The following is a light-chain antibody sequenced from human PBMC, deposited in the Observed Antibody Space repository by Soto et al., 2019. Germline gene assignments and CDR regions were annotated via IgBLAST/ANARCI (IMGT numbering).Light chain of an antibody. CDR2: GAT. CDR1: QSVSSN. V-gene: IGKV3-15*01. CDR3: KQYNNWPRT. J-gene: IGKJ5*01. Sequence: DIVLTQSPGTLSLSPGERATLSCRASQSVSSNLAWYQQKPGQAPRLLIHGATTRATGIQARFSGSGSGTEFTLTIRSLQSEDFAVYYCKQYNNWPRTFGQGTRLEIK.